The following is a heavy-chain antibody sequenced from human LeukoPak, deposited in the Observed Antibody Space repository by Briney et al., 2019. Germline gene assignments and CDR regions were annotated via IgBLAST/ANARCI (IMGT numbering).Heavy chain of an antibody. CDR1: GYTFTGYY. D-gene: IGHD2-21*02. V-gene: IGHV1-2*02. CDR2: INPNSGGT. Sequence: GASVKVSCKASGYTFTGYYMHWVRQAPGQGLEWMGWINPNSGGTNYAQKFQGRVTMTRDTSISTACMELSRPRSDDTAVYYCARLGGNCGGDCSKWFDPWGQGTLVTVSS. CDR3: ARLGGNCGGDCSKWFDP. J-gene: IGHJ5*02.